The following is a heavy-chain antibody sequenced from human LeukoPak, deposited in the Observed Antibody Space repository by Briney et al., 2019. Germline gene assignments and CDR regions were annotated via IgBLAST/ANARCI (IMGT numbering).Heavy chain of an antibody. CDR2: INPNSGGT. Sequence: ASVKVSCKASGYTFTGYYMHWVRQAPGQGREWMGWINPNSGGTNYAQKFEGRVTMTRDTSISTAYMELSRLRSDNTAVYYCARTRTNSSSFGAFDIWGQGTMVTVSS. D-gene: IGHD6-13*01. CDR3: ARTRTNSSSFGAFDI. CDR1: GYTFTGYY. V-gene: IGHV1-2*02. J-gene: IGHJ3*02.